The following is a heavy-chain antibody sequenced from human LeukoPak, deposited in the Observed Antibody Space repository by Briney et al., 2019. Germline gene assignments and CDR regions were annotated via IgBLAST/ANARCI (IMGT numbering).Heavy chain of an antibody. D-gene: IGHD3-22*01. CDR1: GGSISSYY. J-gene: IGHJ6*02. CDR2: IYYSGST. Sequence: SETLSLTCTVSGGSISSYYWSWIRQPPGKGLEWIGYIYYSGSTNYNPSLKSRVTISVDTSKNQFSLKLSSVTAADTAVYYCARHGWYYDSSGVAPYGMDVWGQGTTVTVSS. CDR3: ARHGWYYDSSGVAPYGMDV. V-gene: IGHV4-59*08.